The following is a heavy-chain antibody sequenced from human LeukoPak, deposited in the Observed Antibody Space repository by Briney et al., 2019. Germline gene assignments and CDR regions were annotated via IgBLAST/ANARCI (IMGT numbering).Heavy chain of an antibody. J-gene: IGHJ4*02. D-gene: IGHD2-2*02. V-gene: IGHV1-69*13. CDR2: IIPIFGTA. CDR1: GYTFINYG. CDR3: ARDGGYCSSTSCYKRYYFDY. Sequence: ASVKVSCKASGYTFINYGISWVRQAPGQGLEWMGGIIPIFGTANYAQKFQGRVTITADESTSTAYMELSSLRSEDTAVYYCARDGGYCSSTSCYKRYYFDYWGQGTLVTVSS.